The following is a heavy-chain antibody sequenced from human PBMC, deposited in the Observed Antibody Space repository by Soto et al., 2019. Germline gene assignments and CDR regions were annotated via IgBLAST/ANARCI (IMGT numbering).Heavy chain of an antibody. J-gene: IGHJ5*02. V-gene: IGHV3-21*01. CDR1: GFTFSSYS. CDR2: ISSSSSYI. CDR3: AREQINTIFGVVIYNWFDP. D-gene: IGHD3-3*01. Sequence: GGSLRLSCAASGFTFSSYSMNWVRQAPGKGLEWVSSISSSSSYIYYADSVKGRFTISRDNAKNSLYLQMNSLRAEDTAVYYCAREQINTIFGVVIYNWFDPWGQGTLVTVSS.